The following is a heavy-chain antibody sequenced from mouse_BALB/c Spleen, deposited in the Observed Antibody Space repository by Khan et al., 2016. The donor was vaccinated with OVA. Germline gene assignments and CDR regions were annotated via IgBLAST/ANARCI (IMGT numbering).Heavy chain of an antibody. CDR2: ISTYYGHA. V-gene: IGHV1S137*01. J-gene: IGHJ3*01. CDR3: TRGGGGNRFAD. CDR1: GYTFTDFT. Sequence: QVQLQQPGAELVRPGVSVKISCKGSGYTFTDFTMHWVKQSHAMSLEWIGVISTYYGHATYNQKFKDKATMTVDKSSSTAYMELARLTSEDSAIYYCTRGGGGNRFADWGQGTLVTVSA.